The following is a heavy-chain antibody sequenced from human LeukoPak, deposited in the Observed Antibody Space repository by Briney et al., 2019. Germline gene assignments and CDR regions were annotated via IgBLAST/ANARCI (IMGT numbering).Heavy chain of an antibody. J-gene: IGHJ3*02. CDR1: GFTFSSYS. D-gene: IGHD2-2*01. V-gene: IGHV3-21*01. CDR2: ISSSSSYI. CDR3: ARVMSSDCSSTSCRKSNDAFDI. Sequence: GGSLRLSCAASGFTFSSYSMNWVRQAPGKGLEWVSCISSSSSYIYNADSVKGRFTISRDNAKNSLYLQMNSLRVEDTAVYYCARVMSSDCSSTSCRKSNDAFDIWGQGTMVTVSS.